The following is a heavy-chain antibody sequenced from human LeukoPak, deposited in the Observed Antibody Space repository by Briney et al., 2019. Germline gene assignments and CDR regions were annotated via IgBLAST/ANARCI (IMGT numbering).Heavy chain of an antibody. CDR3: GRVWLGDYGMDV. V-gene: IGHV4-59*01. J-gene: IGHJ6*02. CDR2: IYYSGYT. D-gene: IGHD3-10*01. Sequence: SETLSLTCTVSGGSISSFYWSWIRQSPGKGLEWIGYIYYSGYTNYSPSLKSRLSISVDTSKNQFSLKLRSVTAADTAVYYRGRVWLGDYGMDVWGQGTTVIVSS. CDR1: GGSISSFY.